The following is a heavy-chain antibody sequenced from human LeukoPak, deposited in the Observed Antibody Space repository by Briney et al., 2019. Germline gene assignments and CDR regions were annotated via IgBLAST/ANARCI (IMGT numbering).Heavy chain of an antibody. CDR3: ARIIDSSSWYRSYYYYYMDV. V-gene: IGHV4-59*01. CDR2: IYYSGST. Sequence: SETLSLTCAVYGGSFSGYYWSWIRQPPGKGLEWIGYIYYSGSTNYNPSLKSRVTISVDTSKNQFSLKLSSVTAADTAVYYCARIIDSSSWYRSYYYYYMDVWGKGTTVTISS. D-gene: IGHD6-13*01. CDR1: GGSFSGYY. J-gene: IGHJ6*03.